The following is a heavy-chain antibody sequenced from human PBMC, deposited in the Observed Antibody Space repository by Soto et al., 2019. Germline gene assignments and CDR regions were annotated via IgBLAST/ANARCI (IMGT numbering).Heavy chain of an antibody. Sequence: TPSLPPTFSGGSISSGGFSWGLIRQPPGRGLEWIGYNYHSGSTHYNPSLKSRVTISVDRSKNQFSLKLTSVTAADTAVYYCARQWGKQWDYWGQGTLVTVSS. CDR3: ARQWGKQWDY. CDR2: NYHSGST. V-gene: IGHV4-30-2*01. J-gene: IGHJ4*02. D-gene: IGHD3-16*01. CDR1: GGSISSGGFS.